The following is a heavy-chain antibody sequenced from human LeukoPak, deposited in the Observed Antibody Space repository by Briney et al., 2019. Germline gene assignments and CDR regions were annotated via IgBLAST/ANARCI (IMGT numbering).Heavy chain of an antibody. CDR3: ERDFGGNYYDSSGYSG. D-gene: IGHD3-22*01. CDR2: INPNSGGT. Sequence: ASVTVSCKASGYTFTCYYMHWVRQAPGQGLEWMGWINPNSGGTNYAQKFQGRVTMTRDTSISPAYMGLSRLRSDDKAMYYCERDFGGNYYDSSGYSGWGQGTLVTVSS. V-gene: IGHV1-2*02. J-gene: IGHJ4*02. CDR1: GYTFTCYY.